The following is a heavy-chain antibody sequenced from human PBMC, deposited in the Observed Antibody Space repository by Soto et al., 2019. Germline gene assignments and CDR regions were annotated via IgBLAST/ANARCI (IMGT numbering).Heavy chain of an antibody. J-gene: IGHJ4*02. CDR2: ISYDGSNK. CDR3: ARRAGTAMAHYFDY. CDR1: GFTFSSYG. V-gene: IGHV3-30*03. D-gene: IGHD5-18*01. Sequence: PGGSLRLSCAASGFTFSSYGMHWVRQAPGKGLEWVAVISYDGSNKYYADSVKGRFTISRDNSKNTLYLQMNSLRAEDTAVYYCARRAGTAMAHYFDYWGQGTLVTVSS.